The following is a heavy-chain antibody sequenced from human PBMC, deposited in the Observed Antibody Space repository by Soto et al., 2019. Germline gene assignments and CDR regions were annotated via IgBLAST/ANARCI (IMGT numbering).Heavy chain of an antibody. CDR2: IKEDGSEK. V-gene: IGHV3-7*01. Sequence: EVQLVESGGGLVQPGGSLRLSCAXSGXTFSSYWMSWVRQAPGKGLEWVANIKEDGSEKSYVDSVKGRFTISRDNAKSSLYLQMNSLRAEDTAVYYCAREGSSGWSLDYWGQGTLVTVSS. CDR1: GXTFSSYW. D-gene: IGHD6-19*01. J-gene: IGHJ4*02. CDR3: AREGSSGWSLDY.